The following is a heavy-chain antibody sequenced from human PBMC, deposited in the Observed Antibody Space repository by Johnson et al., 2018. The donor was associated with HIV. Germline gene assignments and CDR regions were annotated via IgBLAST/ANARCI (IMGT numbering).Heavy chain of an antibody. J-gene: IGHJ3*02. CDR3: ARGSYDGDAFDI. Sequence: QVQLLESGGGLVQPGGSLRLSCAASGFTFRSYAMHWVRQAPGKGLEYVPAISSNGGRTYYADSVTGRFTISRDNAKNSLYLQMNSLRAGDTALYYCARGSYDGDAFDIWGQGTMVTVSS. V-gene: IGHV3-64*04. D-gene: IGHD1-26*01. CDR2: ISSNGGRT. CDR1: GFTFRSYA.